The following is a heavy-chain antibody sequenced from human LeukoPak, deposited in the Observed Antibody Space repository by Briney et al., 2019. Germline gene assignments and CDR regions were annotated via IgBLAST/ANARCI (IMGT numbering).Heavy chain of an antibody. V-gene: IGHV4-31*03. Sequence: MPSETLSLTCTVSGGSISSGGYYWSWIRLHPGKGLEWIGYIYYSGSTYYNPSLKSRVTISIDTSKNQFSLKLSSVTAADTAVYYCAKNPFKKNWFDPWGQGTLVTVSS. CDR3: AKNPFKKNWFDP. J-gene: IGHJ5*02. CDR1: GGSISSGGYY. CDR2: IYYSGST.